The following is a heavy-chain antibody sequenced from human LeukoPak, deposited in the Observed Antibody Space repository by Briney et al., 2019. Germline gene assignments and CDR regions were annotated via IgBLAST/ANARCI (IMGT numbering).Heavy chain of an antibody. Sequence: PGRSLRLSCTASGFTFGDYAMSWFRQAPGKGLEWVGFIRSKAYGGTTEYAASVKGRFTISRDGSKSIAYLQMNSLKTEDTAVYYCTRAQPVITIFGVVILDYDYWGQGTLVTVSS. V-gene: IGHV3-49*01. D-gene: IGHD3-3*01. CDR2: IRSKAYGGTT. J-gene: IGHJ4*02. CDR1: GFTFGDYA. CDR3: TRAQPVITIFGVVILDYDY.